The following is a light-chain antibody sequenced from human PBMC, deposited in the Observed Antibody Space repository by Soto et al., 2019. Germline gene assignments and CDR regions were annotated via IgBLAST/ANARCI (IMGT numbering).Light chain of an antibody. J-gene: IGKJ4*01. CDR3: QQRSNWPPGLT. Sequence: EIVLTQSPATLSLSPGERATLSCMASQSVSSYFAWYQQKPGQAPRLLIYDASNRATGIPARFSGSGSGTDCTLTISSLEPEDFAVYYCQQRSNWPPGLTFGGGTKVEIK. CDR1: QSVSSY. V-gene: IGKV3-11*01. CDR2: DAS.